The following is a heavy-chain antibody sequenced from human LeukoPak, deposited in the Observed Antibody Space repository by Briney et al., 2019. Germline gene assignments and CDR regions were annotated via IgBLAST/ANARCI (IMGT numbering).Heavy chain of an antibody. V-gene: IGHV1-2*02. CDR2: INPNSGGT. CDR1: GYTFTGYY. D-gene: IGHD6-6*01. Sequence: ASVKVSCKASGYTFTGYYMHWVRQAPGQGLEWMGWINPNSGGTNYAQKFQGRVTMTRDTSISTAYMELSRLRSDDTAVYYCARVIPSIDSSSSGGYGMDVWGQGTTVTVSS. CDR3: ARVIPSIDSSSSGGYGMDV. J-gene: IGHJ6*02.